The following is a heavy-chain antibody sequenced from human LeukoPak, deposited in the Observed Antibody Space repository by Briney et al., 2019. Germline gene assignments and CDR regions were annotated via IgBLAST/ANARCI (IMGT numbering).Heavy chain of an antibody. Sequence: GSLRLSCAASGFTFSSYWMHWVRQAPGKGLVWVSRINSDGSSITYADSEKGRFTISRDNAKNTLFLQMNSLRVEDTAVYYCAREGRVSGYDFDCWGQGTLVTVSS. D-gene: IGHD5-12*01. CDR2: INSDGSSI. CDR1: GFTFSSYW. J-gene: IGHJ4*02. V-gene: IGHV3-74*03. CDR3: AREGRVSGYDFDC.